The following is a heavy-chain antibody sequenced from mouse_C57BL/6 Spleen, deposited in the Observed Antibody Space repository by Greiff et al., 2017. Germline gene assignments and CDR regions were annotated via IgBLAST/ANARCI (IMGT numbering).Heavy chain of an antibody. D-gene: IGHD1-1*01. CDR2: INPSSGYT. CDR1: GYTFTSYW. J-gene: IGHJ2*01. V-gene: IGHV1-7*01. Sequence: QVHVKQSGAELAKPGASVKLSCKASGYTFTSYWMHWVKQRPGQGLEWIGYINPSSGYTKYNQKFKDKATLTADKSSSTAYMQLSSLTYEDSAVYYCARDYYGSSSFDYWGQGTTLTVSS. CDR3: ARDYYGSSSFDY.